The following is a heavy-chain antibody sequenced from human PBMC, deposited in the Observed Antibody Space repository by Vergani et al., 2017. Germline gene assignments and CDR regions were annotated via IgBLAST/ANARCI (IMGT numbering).Heavy chain of an antibody. CDR3: ARESNYASPQTDAFDI. J-gene: IGHJ3*02. CDR1: FDSIRNLY. D-gene: IGHD4-11*01. Sequence: QVQLQESGPGLVKSSETLSLTCSVSFDSIRNLYCNWIRQPPGKGLEWIGSIHYSENTNYNPSLKSRVTISVDTSKNQFSLKLSSVTAADTAVYYCARESNYASPQTDAFDIWGQGTMVTVSS. V-gene: IGHV4-59*11. CDR2: IHYSENT.